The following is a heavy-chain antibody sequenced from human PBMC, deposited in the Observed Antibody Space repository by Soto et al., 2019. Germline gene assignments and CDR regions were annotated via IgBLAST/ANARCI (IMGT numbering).Heavy chain of an antibody. D-gene: IGHD3-22*01. CDR3: AKYYDSSGYFDY. J-gene: IGHJ4*02. Sequence: GGSLRLSCAASGFTFSSYGMHWVRQAPGKGLEWVAVISYDGSNKYYADSVKGRFTISRDNSKNTLYLQMNSLRAEDTAVYYCAKYYDSSGYFDYWGQGT. V-gene: IGHV3-30*18. CDR1: GFTFSSYG. CDR2: ISYDGSNK.